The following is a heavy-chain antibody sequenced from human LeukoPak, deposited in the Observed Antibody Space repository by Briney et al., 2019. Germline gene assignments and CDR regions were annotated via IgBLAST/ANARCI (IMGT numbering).Heavy chain of an antibody. CDR1: NGSISSGGYY. V-gene: IGHV4-31*03. CDR3: ARGYYDSSGYYYRFDP. J-gene: IGHJ5*02. D-gene: IGHD3-22*01. CDR2: IYYSGST. Sequence: SQTLSLTCTVSNGSISSGGYYWSWIRQHPEKGLEWIGYIYYSGSTYYNPSLKSRLSISVDTSTNQFSLQLSSVTAADTAVYICARGYYDSSGYYYRFDPWGQGTLVTVSS.